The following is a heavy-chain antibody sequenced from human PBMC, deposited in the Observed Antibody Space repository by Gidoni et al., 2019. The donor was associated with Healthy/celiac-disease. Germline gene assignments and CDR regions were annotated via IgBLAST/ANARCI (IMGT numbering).Heavy chain of an antibody. J-gene: IGHJ4*02. Sequence: QLQLQESGPGLVKPSETLSLTCTVPGGSISSSSYYWGWIRQPPGKGLEWIGSIYYSGSTYYNPSLKSRVTISVDTSKNQFSLKLSSVTAADTAVYYCAWGDIVALDYWGQGTLVTVSS. V-gene: IGHV4-39*01. CDR3: AWGDIVALDY. CDR1: GGSISSSSYY. D-gene: IGHD5-12*01. CDR2: IYYSGST.